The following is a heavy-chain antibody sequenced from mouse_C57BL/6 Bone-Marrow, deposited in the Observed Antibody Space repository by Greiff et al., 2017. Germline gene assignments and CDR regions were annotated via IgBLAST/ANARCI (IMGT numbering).Heavy chain of an antibody. D-gene: IGHD2-3*01. J-gene: IGHJ2*01. V-gene: IGHV1-58*01. CDR1: GYTFTSYG. Sequence: EVQGVESGAELVRPGSSVKMSCKTSGYTFTSYGINWVKQRPGQGLEWIGYIYIGNGYTEYNEKFKGKATLTSDTSSSTAYRQLSSLTSEDSAIYFCARSYVFSYDGYLFDYWGQGTTLTVSS. CDR3: ARSYVFSYDGYLFDY. CDR2: IYIGNGYT.